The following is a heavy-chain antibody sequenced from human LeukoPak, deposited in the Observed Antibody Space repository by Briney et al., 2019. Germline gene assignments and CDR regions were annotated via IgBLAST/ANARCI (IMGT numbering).Heavy chain of an antibody. CDR2: ISPYNGDT. CDR3: ARSNWEKTGGGFDV. J-gene: IGHJ3*01. CDR1: GYTFISYG. D-gene: IGHD1-1*01. V-gene: IGHV1-18*01. Sequence: ASVKVSCKASGYTFISYGISWLRQAPGQGLEWMGWISPYNGDTKYAHEVQGRATVTTDTSTSTAYMELRSLRSDDTALYFCARSNWEKTGGGFDVWGQGTMVTVSS.